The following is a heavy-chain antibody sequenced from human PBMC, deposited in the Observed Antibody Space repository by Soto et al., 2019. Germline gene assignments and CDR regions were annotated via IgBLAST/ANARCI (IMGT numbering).Heavy chain of an antibody. V-gene: IGHV1-18*01. D-gene: IGHD2-15*01. CDR3: ARVGYCSGGSCPQGDWFDP. CDR2: ISAYNGNT. CDR1: GYTFTSYG. J-gene: IGHJ5*02. Sequence: ASVKVSCTASGYTFTSYGISWVRQAPGQGLEWMGWISAYNGNTNYAQKLQGRVTMTTDTSTSTAYMELRSLRSDDTAVYYCARVGYCSGGSCPQGDWFDPWGQGTLVTVSS.